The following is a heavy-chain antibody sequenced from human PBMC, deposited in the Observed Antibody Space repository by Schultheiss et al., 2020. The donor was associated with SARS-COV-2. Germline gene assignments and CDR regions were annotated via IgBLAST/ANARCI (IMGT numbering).Heavy chain of an antibody. D-gene: IGHD3-10*01. CDR1: GGSFSGYY. CDR2: INHSGST. V-gene: IGHV4-34*01. J-gene: IGHJ5*02. CDR3: ARRRITMVRGVIIGNWFDP. Sequence: GSLRLSCAVYGGSFSGYYWSWIRQPPGKGLEWIGEINHSGSTNYNPSLKSRVTISVDTSKNQFSLKLSSVTAADTAVYYCARRRITMVRGVIIGNWFDPWGQGTLVTVSS.